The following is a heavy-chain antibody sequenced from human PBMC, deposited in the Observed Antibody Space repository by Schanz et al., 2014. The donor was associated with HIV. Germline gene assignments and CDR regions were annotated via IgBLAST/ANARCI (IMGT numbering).Heavy chain of an antibody. CDR1: GFTFNNYG. CDR3: AKGYYSSYYYYGMDV. CDR2: ISYDGRNK. V-gene: IGHV3-30*18. J-gene: IGHJ6*02. Sequence: QVQLVESGGGVVQPGRSLRLSCAASGFTFNNYGIHWVRQAPGKGLEWMGVISYDGRNKYYADSVKGRFTISRDNSKNTLSLQMNSLRAEDTAIYYCAKGYYSSYYYYGMDVWGQGTTVTVSS. D-gene: IGHD3-10*01.